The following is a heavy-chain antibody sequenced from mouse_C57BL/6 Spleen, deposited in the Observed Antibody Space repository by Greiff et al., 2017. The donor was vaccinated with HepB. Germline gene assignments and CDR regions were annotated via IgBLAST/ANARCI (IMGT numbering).Heavy chain of an antibody. J-gene: IGHJ2*01. V-gene: IGHV5-9-1*02. CDR3: TRDQGSNWAFDY. D-gene: IGHD4-1*01. CDR2: ISSGGDYI. CDR1: GFTFSSYA. Sequence: EVMLVESGEGLVKPGGSLKLSCAASGFTFSSYAMSWVRQTPEKRLEWVAYISSGGDYIYYADTVKGRFTISRDNARNTLYLQMSSLKSEDTAMYYCTRDQGSNWAFDYWGQGTTLTVSS.